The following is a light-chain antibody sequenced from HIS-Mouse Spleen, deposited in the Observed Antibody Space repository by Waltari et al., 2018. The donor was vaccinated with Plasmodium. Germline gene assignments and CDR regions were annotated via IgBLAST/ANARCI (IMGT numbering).Light chain of an antibody. CDR2: QDS. V-gene: IGLV3-1*01. CDR1: KLGYKY. J-gene: IGLJ2*01. Sequence: SYELTQPPSVSVSPGQTASITCSGDKLGYKYACWYQQKPGQSPVLVIYQDSKRPSGTRERFAGSNSGNTATLTISGTQAMDEADYYCQAWDSSTVVFGGGTKLTVL. CDR3: QAWDSSTVV.